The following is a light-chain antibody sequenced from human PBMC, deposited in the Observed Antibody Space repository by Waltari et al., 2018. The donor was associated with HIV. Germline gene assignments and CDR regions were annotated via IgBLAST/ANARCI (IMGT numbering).Light chain of an antibody. CDR3: CSCPRSGIRYV. Sequence: HSALTQPASVSGSPGQSITLSCTGTSSNVGSDVLVSWYQQHPGEAPKLIIYEVTKRPSGVSNRFSGSKSGNTASLTISGLQAEDEADYYCCSCPRSGIRYVFGTGTKVTVL. V-gene: IGLV2-23*02. J-gene: IGLJ1*01. CDR1: SSNVGSDVL. CDR2: EVT.